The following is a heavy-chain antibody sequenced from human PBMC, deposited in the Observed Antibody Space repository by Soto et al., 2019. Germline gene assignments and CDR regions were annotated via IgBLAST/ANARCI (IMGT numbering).Heavy chain of an antibody. Sequence: DVRLLESGGGLVQPGGSLRLSCAASGFTFSSYSMSWVRQAPGKGLAWVSTIGTSASTYYGDSVRGRFTICRDNSRNTLYLQMNSLRAEDTAVYYCADLSRYCTSSNCAWGQGTLVTVSS. CDR2: IGTSAST. CDR3: ADLSRYCTSSNCA. J-gene: IGHJ5*02. V-gene: IGHV3-23*01. CDR1: GFTFSSYS. D-gene: IGHD2-2*01.